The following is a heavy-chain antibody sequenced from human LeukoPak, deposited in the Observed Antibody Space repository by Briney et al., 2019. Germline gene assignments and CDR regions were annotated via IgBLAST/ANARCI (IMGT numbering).Heavy chain of an antibody. CDR3: ARTRFYYYNMDV. D-gene: IGHD4-17*01. CDR1: GFTFKNYA. Sequence: RGSLRLSCVASGFTFKNYAMTWIRTAPGKGLDRVSVMSASGDSTYHVEGVQGRFTISRDNSKDKLFLQMNSLRGEDTAVYYCARTRFYYYNMDVWGKETPVSVSS. J-gene: IGHJ6*03. V-gene: IGHV3-23*01. CDR2: MSASGDST.